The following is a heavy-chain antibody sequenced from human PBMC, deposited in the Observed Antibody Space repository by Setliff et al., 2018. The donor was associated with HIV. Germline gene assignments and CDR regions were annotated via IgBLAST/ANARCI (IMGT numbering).Heavy chain of an antibody. CDR1: GDSISSDDHY. Sequence: SETLSLTCTVSGDSISSDDHYWSWIRQTPGKGLEWIGYIFNTGSTYYKSSLASRLTMSIDTSRNQFSLKLRSVTAADTAVFYCARARLLGGFLSWGRGALVTVSS. D-gene: IGHD7-27*01. V-gene: IGHV4-30-4*08. CDR3: ARARLLGGFLS. J-gene: IGHJ5*02. CDR2: IFNTGST.